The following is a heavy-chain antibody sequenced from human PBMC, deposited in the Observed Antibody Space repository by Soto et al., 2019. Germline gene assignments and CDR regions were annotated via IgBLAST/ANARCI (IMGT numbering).Heavy chain of an antibody. J-gene: IGHJ3*02. CDR2: ISAYNGNT. D-gene: IGHD3-22*01. CDR1: GYTFTSYG. Sequence: ASVKVSCKASGYTFTSYGISWVRQAPGQGLEWMGWISAYNGNTNYAQKLQGRVAMTTDTSTSTAYMELRSLRSDDTAVYYCARAHYYDSSGLRRNKMNDAFDIWGQGTMVTVSS. CDR3: ARAHYYDSSGLRRNKMNDAFDI. V-gene: IGHV1-18*04.